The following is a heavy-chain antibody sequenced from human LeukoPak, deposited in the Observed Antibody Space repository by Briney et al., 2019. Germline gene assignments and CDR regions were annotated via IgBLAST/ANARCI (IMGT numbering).Heavy chain of an antibody. J-gene: IGHJ4*02. CDR3: VRHDGRGGATMGALDS. CDR1: GGSFSGYY. Sequence: SETLSLTCAVYGGSFSGYYWSWIRQPPGKGLEWIGEINHSGSTNYNPSLKSRVTISVDTSKNQFSLKLSSVTAADTAVYYCVRHDGRGGATMGALDSWGQGSLVTVSS. CDR2: INHSGST. V-gene: IGHV4-34*01. D-gene: IGHD5-12*01.